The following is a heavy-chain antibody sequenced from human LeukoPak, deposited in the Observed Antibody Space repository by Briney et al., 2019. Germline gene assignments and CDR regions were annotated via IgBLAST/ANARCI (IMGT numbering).Heavy chain of an antibody. D-gene: IGHD1-14*01. CDR3: AGDGPPDRGDYYYYGMDV. J-gene: IGHJ6*02. CDR1: GGTFSSYA. CDR2: IIPIFGTA. Sequence: SVTVSCKASGGTFSSYAISWVRQAPGQGLEWMGGIIPIFGTANYAQKFQGRVTITADESTSTAYMELSSLRSEDTAVYYCAGDGPPDRGDYYYYGMDVWGQGTTVTVSS. V-gene: IGHV1-69*13.